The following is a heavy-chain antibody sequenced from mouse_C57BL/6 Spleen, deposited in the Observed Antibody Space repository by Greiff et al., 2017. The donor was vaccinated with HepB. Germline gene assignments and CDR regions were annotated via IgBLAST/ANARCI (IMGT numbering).Heavy chain of an antibody. V-gene: IGHV5-9-1*02. J-gene: IGHJ4*01. CDR1: GFTFSSYA. CDR2: ISSGGDYI. CDR3: TRLITTVPSMDY. Sequence: EVKLVESGEGLVKPGGSLKLSCAASGFTFSSYAMSWVRQTPEKRLEWVAYISSGGDYIYYADTVKGRFTISRDNARNTLYLQMSSLKSEDTAMYYCTRLITTVPSMDYWGQGTSVTVSS. D-gene: IGHD1-1*01.